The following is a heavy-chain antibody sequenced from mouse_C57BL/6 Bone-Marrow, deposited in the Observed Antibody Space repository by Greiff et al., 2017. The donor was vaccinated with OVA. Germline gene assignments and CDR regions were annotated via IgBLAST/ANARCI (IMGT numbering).Heavy chain of an antibody. Sequence: EVQRVESGGGLVQPKGSLKLSCAASGFTFNTYAMHWVRQAPGKGLEWVARIRSKSSNYATYYADSVKDRFTISRDDSQSMLYLQMNNLKTEDTAMYYCVRGGNAVVARAMDYWGQGTSVTVSS. CDR1: GFTFNTYA. V-gene: IGHV10-3*01. D-gene: IGHD1-1*01. CDR3: VRGGNAVVARAMDY. CDR2: IRSKSSNYAT. J-gene: IGHJ4*01.